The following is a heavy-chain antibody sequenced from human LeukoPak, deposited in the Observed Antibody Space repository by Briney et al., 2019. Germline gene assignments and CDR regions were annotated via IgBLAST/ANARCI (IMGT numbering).Heavy chain of an antibody. Sequence: PGESLKISCKGSGYSFTSYWIGWVRQMPGKGLEWMGIIYPGDSDTRYSPSFQGQFTISADKSISTAYLQWSSLKASDTAMYYCAGTKLRYFDWLPLDNWFDPWGQGTLVTVSS. D-gene: IGHD3-9*01. CDR1: GYSFTSYW. CDR2: IYPGDSDT. CDR3: AGTKLRYFDWLPLDNWFDP. V-gene: IGHV5-51*01. J-gene: IGHJ5*02.